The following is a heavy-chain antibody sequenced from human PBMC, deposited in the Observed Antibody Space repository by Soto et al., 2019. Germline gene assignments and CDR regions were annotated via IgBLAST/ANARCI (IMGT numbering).Heavy chain of an antibody. CDR2: INHSGST. V-gene: IGHV4-34*01. J-gene: IGHJ4*02. D-gene: IGHD6-6*01. Sequence: SSETLSLTCAVYGGSFSGYYWSWIRQPPGKGLEWIGEINHSGSTNYNPSLKSRVTISVDTSTDQFSLKLSSVTAADTAVYYCARGGIAARPSIARHRYWGQGTLVTVSS. CDR1: GGSFSGYY. CDR3: ARGGIAARPSIARHRY.